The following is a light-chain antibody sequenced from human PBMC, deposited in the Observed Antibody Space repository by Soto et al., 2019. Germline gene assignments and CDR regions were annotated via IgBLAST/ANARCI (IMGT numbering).Light chain of an antibody. J-gene: IGLJ1*01. V-gene: IGLV2-14*01. CDR2: EVS. CDR3: TSYTSSSTNYV. Sequence: QSVLTQPASVSGSPGQSITISCTGTSSDIGGYDYVSWYQQRPGKAPKLMIYEVSNRPSGVSNRFSGSKSGNTASLTISGLQAEDEADYYCTSYTSSSTNYVFGTGTKLTVL. CDR1: SSDIGGYDY.